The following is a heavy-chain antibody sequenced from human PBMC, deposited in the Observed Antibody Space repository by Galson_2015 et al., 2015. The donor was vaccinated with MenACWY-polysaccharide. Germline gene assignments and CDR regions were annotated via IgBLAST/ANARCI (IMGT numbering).Heavy chain of an antibody. CDR2: ISERVDST. CDR3: ARGSNIWKYLDY. D-gene: IGHD2/OR15-2a*01. J-gene: IGHJ4*02. V-gene: IGHV3-23*01. CDR1: GVTLSNYG. Sequence: SLRLSCAGSGVTLSNYGMSWVRQAPGKGLEWVSVISERVDSTHYADSAKGRFTVSRDNSRNTLYLQMNSLRGDDTAVYFCARGSNIWKYLDYWGQGALVTVSS.